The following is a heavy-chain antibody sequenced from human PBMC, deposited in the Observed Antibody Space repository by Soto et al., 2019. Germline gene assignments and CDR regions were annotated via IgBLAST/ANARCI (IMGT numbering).Heavy chain of an antibody. CDR2: ISNYNGDT. CDR3: ARGDSTGSPTGWFDP. V-gene: IGHV1-18*04. D-gene: IGHD6-19*01. Sequence: ASVKVSCKASGYTFTRYSINWVRQAPGQGLEWVGWISNYNGDTKYAQKFQGRVTLTTDTSTTTTYMDLRSLTSDDTAVYFCARGDSTGSPTGWFDPWGQGTLVTVSS. J-gene: IGHJ5*02. CDR1: GYTFTRYS.